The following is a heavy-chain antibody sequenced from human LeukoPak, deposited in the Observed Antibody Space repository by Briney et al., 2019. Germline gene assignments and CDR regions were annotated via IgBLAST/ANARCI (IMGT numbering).Heavy chain of an antibody. Sequence: GGSLRPSCAASGFTFSSYSMNWVRQAPGKGLEWVSSISSSSSYIYYADSVKGRFTISRDNAKNSLYLQMNSLRAEDTAVYYCARDLIAAAGTWWFDPWGQGTLVTVSS. CDR2: ISSSSSYI. J-gene: IGHJ5*02. V-gene: IGHV3-21*01. CDR3: ARDLIAAAGTWWFDP. CDR1: GFTFSSYS. D-gene: IGHD6-13*01.